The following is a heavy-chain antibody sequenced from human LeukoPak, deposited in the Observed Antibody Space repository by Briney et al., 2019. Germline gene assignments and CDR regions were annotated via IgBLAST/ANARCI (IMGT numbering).Heavy chain of an antibody. J-gene: IGHJ4*02. D-gene: IGHD6-13*01. Sequence: GGSLRLSCAASGFIFSTYVMIWVRQAPGKGLEWVSLICGSGDYTYYADSVKGRFTISRDNSKDTLYLQMNSLRPEDTAVYYCARDWYDYWGQGTLVTVSS. V-gene: IGHV3-23*01. CDR3: ARDWYDY. CDR2: ICGSGDYT. CDR1: GFIFSTYV.